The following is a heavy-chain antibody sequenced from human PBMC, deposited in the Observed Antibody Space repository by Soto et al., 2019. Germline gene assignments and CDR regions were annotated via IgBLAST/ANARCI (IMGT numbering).Heavy chain of an antibody. J-gene: IGHJ2*01. CDR1: GGSISSSSYY. V-gene: IGHV4-39*01. Sequence: QLQLQESGPGPVKPSETLSLTCTVSGGSISSSSYYWGWIRQPRGKGLEWIGSIYYSGSTYYNPSLKSRVTISVDTSKNQFSLKLSSVTAADTAVYYCARRGITMVRGVTPPGWYFDLWGRGTLVTVSS. CDR3: ARRGITMVRGVTPPGWYFDL. CDR2: IYYSGST. D-gene: IGHD3-10*01.